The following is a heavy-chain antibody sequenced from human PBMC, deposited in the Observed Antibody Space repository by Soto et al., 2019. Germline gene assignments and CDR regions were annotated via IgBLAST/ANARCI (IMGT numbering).Heavy chain of an antibody. Sequence: PGGSLRLSCAASGFTFSAYAMTWVRQAPGKGLEWVSVISGSAGATYYADSVKGRFTISRDNSKNTLYLQMNSLRAEDTAVYYCTTRGALGYWGQGTLVTVSS. J-gene: IGHJ4*02. CDR1: GFTFSAYA. CDR2: ISGSAGAT. V-gene: IGHV3-23*01. D-gene: IGHD2-15*01. CDR3: TTRGALGY.